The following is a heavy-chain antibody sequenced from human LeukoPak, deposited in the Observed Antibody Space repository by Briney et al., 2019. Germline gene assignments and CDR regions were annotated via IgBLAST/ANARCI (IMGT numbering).Heavy chain of an antibody. V-gene: IGHV3-66*01. J-gene: IGHJ4*02. CDR2: IYSGGGT. CDR3: ARGVTTYYKDPFGD. D-gene: IGHD3-10*01. Sequence: GGSLRLSCVASGXTVSNNYMSWVRQAPGKGLEWVSVIYSGGGTFYADPVKGRFTISRDNAKNTLFLQMNSLRAEDTAVYYCARGVTTYYKDPFGDWGQGTLVIVSS. CDR1: GXTVSNNY.